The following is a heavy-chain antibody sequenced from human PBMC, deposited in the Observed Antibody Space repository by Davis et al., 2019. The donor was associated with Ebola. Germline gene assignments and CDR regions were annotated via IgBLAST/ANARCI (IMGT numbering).Heavy chain of an antibody. CDR1: GFTFRQYA. D-gene: IGHD5-12*01. J-gene: IGHJ4*02. Sequence: PGGSLRLSCAASGFTFRQYAMSWVRQAPGKGLECVSTISGSGGSTSYADSVKGRFTISRDNSKNTLYLQMNSLKTEDTAVYYCARDSTTYEIDYWGQGTLVTVSS. V-gene: IGHV3-23*01. CDR3: ARDSTTYEIDY. CDR2: ISGSGGST.